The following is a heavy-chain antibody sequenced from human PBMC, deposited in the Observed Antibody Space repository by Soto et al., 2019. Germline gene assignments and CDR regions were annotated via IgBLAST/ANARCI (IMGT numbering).Heavy chain of an antibody. CDR1: GYTFTSYD. CDR3: ARGRIIVAGGFDP. J-gene: IGHJ5*02. D-gene: IGHD6-19*01. V-gene: IGHV1-8*01. CDR2: MNPSTGNT. Sequence: QVQLVQSGAEVKKPGASVKVSCKASGYTFTSYDIIWVRQATGQGLEWMGWMNPSTGNTDSAEKFQGRHTMTRNTSISTVYMELSSLSFEDTAVYYCARGRIIVAGGFDPWGQGTLVTVSS.